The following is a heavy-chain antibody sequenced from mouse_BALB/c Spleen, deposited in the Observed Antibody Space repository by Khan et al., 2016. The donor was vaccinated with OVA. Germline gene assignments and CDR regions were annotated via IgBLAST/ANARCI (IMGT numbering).Heavy chain of an antibody. J-gene: IGHJ3*01. CDR2: MIYTGYT. CDR3: ARSTYRYALAY. V-gene: IGHV3-8*02. Sequence: EVKLLESGPSLVKPSQTLSLTCSVTGDSISSGYWSWIRKFPGNKLEYMGYMIYTGYTDYNPSLKSRLAITRHTSKNQYYLQLNSLTTENTATYYCARSTYRYALAYWGQGTLVTVSA. D-gene: IGHD2-14*01. CDR1: GDSISSGY.